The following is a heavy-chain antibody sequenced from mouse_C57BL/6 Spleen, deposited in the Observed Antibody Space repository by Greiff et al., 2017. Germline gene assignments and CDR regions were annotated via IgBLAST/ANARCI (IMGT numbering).Heavy chain of an antibody. CDR2: ISNLAYSI. V-gene: IGHV5-15*01. Sequence: EVKLVESGGGLVQPGGSLKLSCAASGFTFSDYGMAWVRQAPRKGPEWVAFISNLAYSIYYADPVTGRFTISRENAKNPLYLEMSSLRSEDTAMYYCARQDYGGSFDYWGQGTTLPFSS. CDR1: GFTFSDYG. CDR3: ARQDYGGSFDY. J-gene: IGHJ2*01. D-gene: IGHD1-1*02.